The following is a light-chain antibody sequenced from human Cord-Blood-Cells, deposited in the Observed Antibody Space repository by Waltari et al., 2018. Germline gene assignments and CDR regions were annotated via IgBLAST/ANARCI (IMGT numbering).Light chain of an antibody. CDR3: SSYTSSSTLDVV. CDR1: SSDVGGYNY. J-gene: IGLJ2*01. V-gene: IGLV2-14*01. Sequence: QSALTQPASVSGSPGQSITISCTGTSSDVGGYNYVSWYQQHPGKAPKLMIYDVSNRPSGVSNPFSGSKSGNTASLTISGLQAEDEADYYCSSYTSSSTLDVVFGGGTKLTAL. CDR2: DVS.